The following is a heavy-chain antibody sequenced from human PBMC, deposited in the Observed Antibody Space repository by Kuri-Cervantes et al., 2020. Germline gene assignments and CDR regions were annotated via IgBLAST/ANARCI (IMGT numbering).Heavy chain of an antibody. CDR1: GRFSSGYY. CDR3: ARGAHYYGSVNFYFYYYMDV. V-gene: IGHV4-34*01. D-gene: IGHD3-10*01. Sequence: SCAVSGRFSSGYYWSWIRQATGKGLEWIGEINHSGSTNYNPSLKSRVTMSVDTTKKQFSLKLSSVNAADMAVYYCARGAHYYGSVNFYFYYYMDVWGKGTTVTVSS. J-gene: IGHJ6*03. CDR2: INHSGST.